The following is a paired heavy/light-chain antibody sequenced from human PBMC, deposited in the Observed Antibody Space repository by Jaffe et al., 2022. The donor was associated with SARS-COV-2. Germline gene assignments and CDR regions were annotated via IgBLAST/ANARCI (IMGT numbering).Light chain of an antibody. CDR2: AAS. CDR1: QSITRY. V-gene: IGKV1-39*01. J-gene: IGKJ1*01. Sequence: DIQMTQSPSSLSAFVGDRVTISCRASQSITRYLSWYQQKPGKAPKLLIYAASSLQSGVPSRFSGSGYGTDFTLTISSLQPEDFAIYYCQQGARTPWTFGQGTNVEIK. CDR3: QQGARTPWT.
Heavy chain of an antibody. CDR2: INGDGYSI. D-gene: IGHD4-4*01. CDR3: ARVAGSGDDYNSLGY. V-gene: IGHV3-74*03. CDR1: GFIFSGYW. J-gene: IGHJ4*03. Sequence: EVQLVESGGGLVQPGGSLRLSCAASGFIFSGYWMHWVRQAPGKGLVWVSRINGDGYSITYADSVKGRFTISRDNAKNTLYLQLSSLRAEDAAVYYCARVAGSGDDYNSLGYWGQGTLVTVSS.